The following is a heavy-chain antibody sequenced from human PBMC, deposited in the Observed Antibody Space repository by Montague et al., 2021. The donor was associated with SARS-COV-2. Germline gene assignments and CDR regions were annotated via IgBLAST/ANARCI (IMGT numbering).Heavy chain of an antibody. D-gene: IGHD5-24*01. J-gene: IGHJ4*02. V-gene: IGHV4-59*01. CDR2: VHNSGDT. Sequence: SETLSLTCTVSGGSFSRYFLSWIRQPPGKRPEWIGYVHNSGDTNYKPSLKSRVTISVDTSRNQFSPKLNSVTAADTAIYYCAYTPSRDGYYLAMALDYWGQGTLVTVSS. CDR3: AYTPSRDGYYLAMALDY. CDR1: GGSFSRYF.